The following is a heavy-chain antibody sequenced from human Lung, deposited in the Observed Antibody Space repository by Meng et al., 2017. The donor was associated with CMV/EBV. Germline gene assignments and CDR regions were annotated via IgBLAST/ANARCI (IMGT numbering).Heavy chain of an antibody. CDR3: ASRTRVDCHGDYTYYYYGMDV. J-gene: IGHJ6*02. D-gene: IGHD4-17*01. Sequence: SVXVSCKASGGTFSTYNINWVRQAPGQGLEWMGGIIPFFGTPHYGKSFQGRVTISTDESTTTAYMELSSLRSEDTAVHYCASRTRVDCHGDYTYYYYGMDVXGQGXTVTVSS. V-gene: IGHV1-69*05. CDR1: GGTFSTYN. CDR2: IIPFFGTP.